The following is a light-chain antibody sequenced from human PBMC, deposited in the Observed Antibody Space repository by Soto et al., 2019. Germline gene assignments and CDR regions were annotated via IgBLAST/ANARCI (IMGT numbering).Light chain of an antibody. V-gene: IGLV2-14*01. J-gene: IGLJ1*01. CDR1: SSDVGGYNY. Sequence: QSALTQPASVSGSYGQSITISCTGTSSDVGGYNYVSWYQKHPGKAPKFMIYDVSNRPSGVSNRFSGSKSGNTASLTISGLQAEDEADYYCSSFTSSSTLYYVFGTGTKLTVL. CDR2: DVS. CDR3: SSFTSSSTLYYV.